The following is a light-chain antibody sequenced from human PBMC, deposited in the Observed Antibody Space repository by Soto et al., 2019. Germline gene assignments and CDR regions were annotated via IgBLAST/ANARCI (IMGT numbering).Light chain of an antibody. CDR2: GAS. V-gene: IGKV3-20*01. CDR3: QQYGSSPALT. Sequence: EIVLTQPPVTLSLSPGERATLSCRASQSVSSSYLAWYQQKPGQAPRLLIYGASSRATGIPDRFSGSGSGTDFTLTISRLEPEDFAVYYCQQYGSSPALTFGGGTKVDIK. CDR1: QSVSSSY. J-gene: IGKJ4*01.